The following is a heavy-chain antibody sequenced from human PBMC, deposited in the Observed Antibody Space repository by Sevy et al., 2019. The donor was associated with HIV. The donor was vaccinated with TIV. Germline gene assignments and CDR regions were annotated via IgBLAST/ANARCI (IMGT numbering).Heavy chain of an antibody. D-gene: IGHD2-2*01. CDR2: INESGIT. J-gene: IGHJ5*02. CDR3: ARSPPVVVVPGAPSWFDP. CDR1: DGSFSGYY. V-gene: IGHV4-34*01. Sequence: SETPSLTSAVHDGSFSGYYWNWIRQLPGKGLEWIGEINESGITYYNPSLKSRVTISVDTSKKQFSLKLNSVTAVDSAVYFCARSPPVVVVPGAPSWFDPWGQGTLVTVSS.